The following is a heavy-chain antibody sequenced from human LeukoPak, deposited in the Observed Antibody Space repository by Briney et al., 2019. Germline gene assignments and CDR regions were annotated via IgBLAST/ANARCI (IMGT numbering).Heavy chain of an antibody. D-gene: IGHD3-22*01. V-gene: IGHV5-51*01. J-gene: IGHJ4*02. CDR2: IYPGDSDT. CDR1: GYSFTSYW. Sequence: GESLKISCKGSGYSFTSYWIGWVRQMPGKGLEWMGIIYPGDSDTRYSPSFQGQVTISADKSISTAYLQWSSLKASDTAMYYCARRPYYYDSSGYYSDYWGQGTLVTVSS. CDR3: ARRPYYYDSSGYYSDY.